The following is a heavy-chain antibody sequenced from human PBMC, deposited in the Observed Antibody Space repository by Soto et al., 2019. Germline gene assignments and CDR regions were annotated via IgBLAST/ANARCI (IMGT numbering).Heavy chain of an antibody. D-gene: IGHD2-2*01. CDR3: ARAPVGTQNTFDY. V-gene: IGHV3-53*04. CDR2: IYSGGST. J-gene: IGHJ4*02. CDR1: GFTVSSNY. Sequence: EVQLVESGGGLVQPGGSLRLSCAASGFTVSSNYMSWVRQAPGKGLEWVSVIYSGGSTYYADSVKGRFTISRHNSKNTLYLQMNSLRAEDTAVYYCARAPVGTQNTFDYWGQGTLVTVSS.